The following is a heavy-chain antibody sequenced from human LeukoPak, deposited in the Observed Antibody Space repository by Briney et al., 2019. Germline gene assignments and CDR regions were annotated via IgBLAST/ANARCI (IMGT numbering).Heavy chain of an antibody. Sequence: SETLSLTCAVYGGSFSNYYWSWIRQPPGKGLEWIGEINQSGVSNYNPSLKSRVTISVDTSKSQFSLKLSSVTAADTAVYYCAREKKTKIKRPYYFDYWGQGTLVTVSS. CDR3: AREKKTKIKRPYYFDY. D-gene: IGHD5-12*01. V-gene: IGHV4-34*01. J-gene: IGHJ4*02. CDR2: INQSGVS. CDR1: GGSFSNYY.